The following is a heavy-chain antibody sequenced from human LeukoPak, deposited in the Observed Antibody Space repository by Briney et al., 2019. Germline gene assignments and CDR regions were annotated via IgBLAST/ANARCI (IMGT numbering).Heavy chain of an antibody. CDR2: IYYSGST. CDR3: ARYGSGSYYNGPPFDY. V-gene: IGHV4-59*01. Sequence: SETLSLTCTVSGGSISSYYWSRIRQPPGKGLEWIGYIYYSGSTNYNPSLKSRVTISVDTSKNQFSLKLSSVTAADTAVYYCARYGSGSYYNGPPFDYWGQGTLVTVSS. J-gene: IGHJ4*02. D-gene: IGHD3-10*01. CDR1: GGSISSYY.